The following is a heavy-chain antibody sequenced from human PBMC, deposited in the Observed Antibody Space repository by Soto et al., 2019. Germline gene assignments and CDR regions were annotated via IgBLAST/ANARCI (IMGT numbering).Heavy chain of an antibody. V-gene: IGHV3-23*01. J-gene: IGHJ4*02. CDR2: IRGSDGST. Sequence: DVQLLKSGGGLVQPGGSLRLACAASGFNIGSYGMTWVRQAPGKGLEWVSTIRGSDGSTYHADSVKGRFTISRDISKNTLYLQMNSLRADDTAVYYCAKDVNYDMLAGYYYYWGQGTLVTVSS. CDR1: GFNIGSYG. CDR3: AKDVNYDMLAGYYYY. D-gene: IGHD3-9*01.